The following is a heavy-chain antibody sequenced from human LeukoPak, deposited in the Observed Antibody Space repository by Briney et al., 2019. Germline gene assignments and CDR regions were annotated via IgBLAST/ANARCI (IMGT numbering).Heavy chain of an antibody. D-gene: IGHD2-2*01. CDR2: IYYSGST. CDR3: AGGLGYCASASCLNWFDP. Sequence: KPSETLSLTCTVSGGSISSSYYWGWIRQPPGKGLEWIGSIYYSGSTYYNPSLKSRVTISVDTSKNQFSLKLTSVTAADTAVYYCAGGLGYCASASCLNWFDPWGQGTLVTVSS. J-gene: IGHJ5*02. V-gene: IGHV4-39*01. CDR1: GGSISSSYY.